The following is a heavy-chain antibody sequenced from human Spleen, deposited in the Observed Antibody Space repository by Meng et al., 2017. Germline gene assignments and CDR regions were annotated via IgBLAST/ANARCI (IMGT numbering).Heavy chain of an antibody. CDR2: IYFSGTT. CDR3: ARLTYYYDSSGRWDY. CDR1: GGSISNGGYY. Sequence: QGPLQESGPGLVKPSQTLSLTCNVSGGSISNGGYYWSWIRQHPGKGLEWIGYIYFSGTTYYNPSLKSRVTISVDTSKNQFSLKLSSVTAADTAVYYCARLTYYYDSSGRWDYWGPGTLVTVSS. J-gene: IGHJ4*02. V-gene: IGHV4-31*03. D-gene: IGHD3-22*01.